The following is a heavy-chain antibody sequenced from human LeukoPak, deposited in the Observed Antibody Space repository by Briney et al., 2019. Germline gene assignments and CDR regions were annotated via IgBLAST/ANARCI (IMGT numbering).Heavy chain of an antibody. CDR3: AKDAWPYCSGGSCPYGMDV. Sequence: SGGSLRLSCAASGFTFSTFGMNWVRQAPGKGLEWVSGISWNSGSIGYADSVKGRFTISRDNAKNSLYLQMNSLRAEDTALYYCAKDAWPYCSGGSCPYGMDVWGQGTTVTVSS. CDR2: ISWNSGSI. J-gene: IGHJ6*02. D-gene: IGHD2-15*01. CDR1: GFTFSTFG. V-gene: IGHV3-9*01.